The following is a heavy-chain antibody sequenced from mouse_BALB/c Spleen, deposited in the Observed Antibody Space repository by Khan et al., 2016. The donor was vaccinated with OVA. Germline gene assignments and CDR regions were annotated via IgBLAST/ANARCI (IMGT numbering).Heavy chain of an antibody. CDR1: GFLLTGFG. J-gene: IGHJ3*01. Sequence: QVQLKQSGPGLVAPSQSLFITCTVSGFLLTGFGVNWVRQSSGKGLVWLGMIWGDGSTDYNSVLKSRLSITKDNSKSQVFLKMNSLQADDAARYYCARELRLGGFAFWGQATLDTVSA. CDR2: IWGDGST. CDR3: ARELRLGGFAF. V-gene: IGHV2-6-7*01. D-gene: IGHD1-2*01.